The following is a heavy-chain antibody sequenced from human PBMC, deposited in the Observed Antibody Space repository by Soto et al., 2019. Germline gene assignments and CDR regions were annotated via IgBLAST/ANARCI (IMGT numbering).Heavy chain of an antibody. CDR2: IWYDGSNK. V-gene: IGHV3-33*01. CDR1: GFTFSSYG. J-gene: IGHJ4*02. Sequence: SLRLSCAASGFTFSSYGMHWVRQAPGKGLEWVAVIWYDGSNKYYADSVKGRFTISRDNSKNTLYLQMNSLRAEDTAVYYCARDFGYCSSTSCFYYFDDWGQGTLVTVSS. D-gene: IGHD2-2*01. CDR3: ARDFGYCSSTSCFYYFDD.